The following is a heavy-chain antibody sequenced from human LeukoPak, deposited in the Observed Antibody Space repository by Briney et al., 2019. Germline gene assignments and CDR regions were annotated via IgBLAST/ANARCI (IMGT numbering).Heavy chain of an antibody. V-gene: IGHV3-23*01. J-gene: IGHJ5*02. Sequence: GGSLRLSCAASGFTFSSYAMSWVRQAPGKGLEWVSAISGSGGSTYYADSVKGRFTISRDNSKDTLYLQMNSLRAEDTAVYYCAKDRYSSGPTNWFDPWGQGTLVTVSS. CDR2: ISGSGGST. D-gene: IGHD6-19*01. CDR1: GFTFSSYA. CDR3: AKDRYSSGPTNWFDP.